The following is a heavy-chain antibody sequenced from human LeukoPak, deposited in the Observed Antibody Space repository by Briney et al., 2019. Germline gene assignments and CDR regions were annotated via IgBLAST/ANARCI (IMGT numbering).Heavy chain of an antibody. J-gene: IGHJ4*02. CDR2: IYHGGGT. CDR1: GGSISGGDYS. Sequence: PSQTLSLTCAVSGGSISGGDYSWSWIRQPPGKGLEWVGYIYHGGGTYYNPSLKSRVTISVDTSKNQFSLKLSSVTAADTAVYYCARHRGEYYFDYWGQGTLVTVSS. V-gene: IGHV4-30-2*03. CDR3: ARHRGEYYFDY. D-gene: IGHD3-10*01.